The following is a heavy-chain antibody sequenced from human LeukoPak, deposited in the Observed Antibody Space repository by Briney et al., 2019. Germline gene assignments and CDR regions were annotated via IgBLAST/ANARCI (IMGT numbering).Heavy chain of an antibody. CDR3: SGVIITPYYLDY. D-gene: IGHD3-3*01. J-gene: IGHJ4*02. Sequence: SDTLSLTCTVSGDSISSYYWSWIRQPPGKGLEWIGYVYYSGSTNYNPSLKSRVTISVDTSKNQLSLKLSSVTAADTAVYYCSGVIITPYYLDYWGQGILVTVSS. CDR2: VYYSGST. CDR1: GDSISSYY. V-gene: IGHV4-59*01.